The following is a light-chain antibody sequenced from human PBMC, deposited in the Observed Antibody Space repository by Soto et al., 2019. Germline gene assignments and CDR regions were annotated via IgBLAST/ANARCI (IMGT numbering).Light chain of an antibody. V-gene: IGKV3-20*01. J-gene: IGKJ1*01. CDR1: QSVSSSF. CDR3: QQYGSAPRT. Sequence: EIVLTQSPGTLSLSPGERATLSCRASQSVSSSFLAWYQQKPGQAPRLRIYGASCSATGIPDRFSGSGSGTDFTPPISSLEPEDFAVYYCQQYGSAPRTFGQGTKVDIK. CDR2: GAS.